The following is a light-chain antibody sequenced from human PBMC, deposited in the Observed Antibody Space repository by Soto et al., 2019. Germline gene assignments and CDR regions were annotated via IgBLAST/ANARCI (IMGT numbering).Light chain of an antibody. J-gene: IGLJ3*02. Sequence: SVLTQPVSVSGSPGQSITISCTGSSSDVGAYDHVSWYQQPPGKAPKPLIYDVSKRPSGVSYRFSGSKSGNTASLTISGLQADDEADYYCSSYTNSNTLLFGGGTKVTVL. CDR1: SSDVGAYDH. V-gene: IGLV2-14*01. CDR2: DVS. CDR3: SSYTNSNTLL.